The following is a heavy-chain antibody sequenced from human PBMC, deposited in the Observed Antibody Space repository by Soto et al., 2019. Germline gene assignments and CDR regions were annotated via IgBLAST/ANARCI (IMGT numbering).Heavy chain of an antibody. CDR3: ARRGSSSWYGY. CDR1: GGSISSSSYY. V-gene: IGHV4-39*01. D-gene: IGHD6-13*01. CDR2: IYYSGST. Sequence: QLQLQESGPGLVKPSETLSLTCTVSGGSISSSSYYWGWIRQPPGKGLEWIGSIYYSGSTYYHPSLQSRVTISVDTSKNQFSLKLSSVTAADTAVYYCARRGSSSWYGYWGQGTLVTVSS. J-gene: IGHJ4*02.